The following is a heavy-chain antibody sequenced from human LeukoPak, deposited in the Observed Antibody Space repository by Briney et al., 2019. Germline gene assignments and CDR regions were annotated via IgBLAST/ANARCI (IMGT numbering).Heavy chain of an antibody. D-gene: IGHD3-10*01. Sequence: SETLSLTCTVSGGSISGYYWSWIRQPAGKGLEWIGRIYTSGSTNYNPSLKSRVTMSVHTSKNQFSLKLSSVTAADTAVYYCARDLWFGELGNWFDPWGQGTLVTVSS. CDR1: GGSISGYY. J-gene: IGHJ5*02. CDR3: ARDLWFGELGNWFDP. V-gene: IGHV4-4*07. CDR2: IYTSGST.